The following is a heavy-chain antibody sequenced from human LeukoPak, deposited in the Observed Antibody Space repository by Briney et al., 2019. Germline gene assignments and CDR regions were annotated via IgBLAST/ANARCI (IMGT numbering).Heavy chain of an antibody. CDR3: ARDNQRYYDSSGYQNYYYYGMDV. D-gene: IGHD3-22*01. V-gene: IGHV1-69*13. CDR2: IIPIFGTA. CDR1: GGTFSSYA. Sequence: SVTVSCKASGGTFSSYAISWVRQAPGQGLEWMGGIIPIFGTANYAQKFQGRVTITADESTSTAYMELSSLRSEDTAVYYCARDNQRYYDSSGYQNYYYYGMDVWGQGTTVTVSS. J-gene: IGHJ6*02.